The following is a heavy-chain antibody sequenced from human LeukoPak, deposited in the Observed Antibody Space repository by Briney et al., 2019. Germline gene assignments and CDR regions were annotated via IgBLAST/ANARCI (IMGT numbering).Heavy chain of an antibody. D-gene: IGHD3-10*01. Sequence: SVKVSCKASGGTFSSYAISWVRQAPGRGLEWMGGIIPIFGTANYAQKFQGRVTITADESTSTAYMELNSLRSEDTAVYYCASGEITMVRGVIIQPPYYYYYGMDVWGQGTTVTVSS. J-gene: IGHJ6*02. CDR2: IIPIFGTA. CDR1: GGTFSSYA. V-gene: IGHV1-69*13. CDR3: ASGEITMVRGVIIQPPYYYYYGMDV.